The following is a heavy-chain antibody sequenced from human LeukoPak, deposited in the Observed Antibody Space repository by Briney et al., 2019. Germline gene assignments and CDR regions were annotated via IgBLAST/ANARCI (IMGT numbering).Heavy chain of an antibody. V-gene: IGHV1-2*02. CDR2: INPNSGGT. D-gene: IGHD3-3*01. CDR3: ARVAVWSGYPTIDY. CDR1: GYTFTGYY. J-gene: IGHJ4*02. Sequence: ASVKVSCKASGYTFTGYYMHWVRQAPGQGLEWMGWINPNSGGTNYAQKFQGRVTMTRDTSISTAYMELSRLRSDDTAVYYCARVAVWSGYPTIDYWGQGTLVTVSS.